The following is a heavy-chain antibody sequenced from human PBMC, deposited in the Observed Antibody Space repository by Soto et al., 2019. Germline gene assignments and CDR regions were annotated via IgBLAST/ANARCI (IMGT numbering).Heavy chain of an antibody. D-gene: IGHD1-26*01. CDR1: GFTFSSYG. J-gene: IGHJ6*02. CDR3: AKYLGKYYYYYYGMDV. V-gene: IGHV3-30*18. Sequence: PGGSLRLSCAASGFTFSSYGMHWVRQAPGKGLEWVAVISYDGSNKYYADSVKGRFTISRDNSKNTLYLQMNSLRAEDTAVYYCAKYLGKYYYYYYGMDVWAQGTTVTVSS. CDR2: ISYDGSNK.